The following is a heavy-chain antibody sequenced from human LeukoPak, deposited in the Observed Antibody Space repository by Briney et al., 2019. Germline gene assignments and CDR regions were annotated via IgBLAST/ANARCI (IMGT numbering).Heavy chain of an antibody. D-gene: IGHD3-16*01. Sequence: GASVKVSCTASGGTFSSYAISWVRQAPGQGLEWMGRIIPILGIANYAQKFQGRVTITADKSTSTAYMELSSLRSEDTAVYYCAREGLGELAMYGYWGQGTLVTVSS. V-gene: IGHV1-69*04. CDR3: AREGLGELAMYGY. J-gene: IGHJ4*02. CDR2: IIPILGIA. CDR1: GGTFSSYA.